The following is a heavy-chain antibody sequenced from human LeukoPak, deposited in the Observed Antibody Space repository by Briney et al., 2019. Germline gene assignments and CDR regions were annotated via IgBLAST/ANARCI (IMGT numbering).Heavy chain of an antibody. CDR3: AGDSYSSGWSSFDY. CDR2: IWYDGSNK. V-gene: IGHV3-33*01. J-gene: IGHJ4*02. D-gene: IGHD6-19*01. CDR1: GFTFSSYG. Sequence: GRSLRLSCAASGFTFSSYGMHWVRQAPGKGLEWVAVIWYDGSNKYYADSVKGRFTISRDNSKNTLYLQMNSLRAEDTAVYYCAGDSYSSGWSSFDYWGQGTLVTVSS.